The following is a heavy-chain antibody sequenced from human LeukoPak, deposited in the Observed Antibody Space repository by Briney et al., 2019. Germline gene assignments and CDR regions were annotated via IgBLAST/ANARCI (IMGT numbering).Heavy chain of an antibody. CDR3: ARGDKVGAFDI. D-gene: IGHD2-21*01. Sequence: GGSLRLSCAASGFTVSSNYMSWVRQAPGKGLEWVSVIYSGGSTYYADSVKGRFTISRDNSKNTLYLQMNGLRAEDTAVYYCARGDKVGAFDIWGQGTMVTVSS. CDR1: GFTVSSNY. J-gene: IGHJ3*02. CDR2: IYSGGST. V-gene: IGHV3-53*01.